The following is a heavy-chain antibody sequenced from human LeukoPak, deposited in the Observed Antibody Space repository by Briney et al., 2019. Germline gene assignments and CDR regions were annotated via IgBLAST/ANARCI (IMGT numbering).Heavy chain of an antibody. Sequence: GGSLRLSCAASGFTFSSYAMSWVRQAPGKGLEWVSAISGSGGSTYYADSVKGRFTISRDNSKNTLYLQLNSLRAEDTAVYCCAKSQTLEVSTGGFYWGQGTLVTVSS. D-gene: IGHD5/OR15-5a*01. CDR2: ISGSGGST. J-gene: IGHJ4*02. V-gene: IGHV3-23*01. CDR3: AKSQTLEVSTGGFY. CDR1: GFTFSSYA.